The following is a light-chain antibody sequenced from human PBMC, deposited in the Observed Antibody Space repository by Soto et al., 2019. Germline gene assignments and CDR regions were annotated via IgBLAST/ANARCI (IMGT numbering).Light chain of an antibody. J-gene: IGLJ1*01. CDR1: NSNIGGNS. Sequence: QSVLTQPPSASGTPGQRVTISCSGSNSNIGGNSVNWYQQLPGTAPKLLIYTNDQRPSGVPDRFSGSKFGTSASLAISGLQSDDEAVYHCATWDDSLNAGVFGAGTKVTVL. CDR3: ATWDDSLNAGV. V-gene: IGLV1-44*01. CDR2: TND.